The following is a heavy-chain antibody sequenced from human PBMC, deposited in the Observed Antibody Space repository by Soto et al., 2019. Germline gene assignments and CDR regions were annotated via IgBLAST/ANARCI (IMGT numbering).Heavy chain of an antibody. CDR2: IIPIFGTA. J-gene: IGHJ5*02. CDR1: GGTFSSYA. V-gene: IGHV1-69*01. D-gene: IGHD5-12*01. CDR3: ARDFSVVATRSEGNCFDP. Sequence: QVQLVQSGAEVKKPGSSVKVSCKASGGTFSSYAISWVRQAPGQGLEWMGGIIPIFGTANYAQKFQGRVTITADESTSTAYMELSSLRSEDTAVYYCARDFSVVATRSEGNCFDPWAREPWSPSPQ.